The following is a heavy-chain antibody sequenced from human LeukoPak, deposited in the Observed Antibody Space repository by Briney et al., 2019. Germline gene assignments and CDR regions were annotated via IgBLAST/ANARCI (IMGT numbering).Heavy chain of an antibody. CDR2: IYHSGST. V-gene: IGHV4-59*08. CDR3: ARRDDAFDI. Sequence: PSETLSLTCTVSGDFISNNYWSWIRQPPGKGLEWIAYIYHSGSTKYNPSLKSRVTVSVDTSKNHFSLKLSSVTAADTAVYYCARRDDAFDIWGQGTMVTVSS. CDR1: GDFISNNY. J-gene: IGHJ3*02.